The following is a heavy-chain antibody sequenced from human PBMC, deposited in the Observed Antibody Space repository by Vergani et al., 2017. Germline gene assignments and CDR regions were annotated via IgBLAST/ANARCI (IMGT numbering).Heavy chain of an antibody. CDR1: GYSFTSYW. CDR2: IDPSDSYT. D-gene: IGHD1-14*01. Sequence: DVQLVPSGAEVKKPGESLRISCKGSGYSFTSYWISWVRQLPGNGLEWMGRIDPSDSYTNYSPSFQGHVTISADKSISTSYLQWSSLKASDTAMYYCARHTRVNHDYWGQGTLVTVSS. CDR3: ARHTRVNHDY. V-gene: IGHV5-10-1*03. J-gene: IGHJ4*02.